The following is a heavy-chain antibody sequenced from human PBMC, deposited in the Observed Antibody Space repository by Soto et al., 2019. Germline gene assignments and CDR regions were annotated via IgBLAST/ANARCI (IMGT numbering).Heavy chain of an antibody. D-gene: IGHD2-15*01. Sequence: SETLSLTCTVSGGSISSYYWSWIRQPPGKGLEWIGYIYYSGSTNYNPSLKSRVTISVDTSKNQFSLKLSSVTAADTAVYYCARHVCGGSCYSRWFDPWGQGTLVTVSS. CDR1: GGSISSYY. J-gene: IGHJ5*02. CDR3: ARHVCGGSCYSRWFDP. V-gene: IGHV4-59*08. CDR2: IYYSGST.